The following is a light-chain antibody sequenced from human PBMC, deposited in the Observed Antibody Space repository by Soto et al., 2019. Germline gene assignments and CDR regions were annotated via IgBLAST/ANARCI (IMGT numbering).Light chain of an antibody. J-gene: IGLJ2*01. V-gene: IGLV6-57*04. CDR2: EDN. CDR1: SGSIASNY. CDR3: QSYHSGNVV. Sequence: NFMLTQPHSVSESPGKTVTISCTRSSGSIASNYVQWYQQRPGSAPTPVIYEDNERPSGAPDRFSGSIDSSSNSASLTISGLKTDDEADYYCQSYHSGNVVFGGGTK.